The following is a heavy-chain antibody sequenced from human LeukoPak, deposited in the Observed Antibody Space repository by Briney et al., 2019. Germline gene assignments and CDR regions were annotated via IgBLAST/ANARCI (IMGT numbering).Heavy chain of an antibody. J-gene: IGHJ5*02. CDR2: IYYSGST. D-gene: IGHD3-3*01. Sequence: SETLPLTCTVSGGSISSSSYYWGWIRQPPGKGLEWIGSIYYSGSTYYNPSLKSRVTISVDTSKNQFSLKLSSVTAADTAVYYCARQSYYDFWSVTLNWFDPWGQGTLVTVSS. CDR1: GGSISSSSYY. V-gene: IGHV4-39*01. CDR3: ARQSYYDFWSVTLNWFDP.